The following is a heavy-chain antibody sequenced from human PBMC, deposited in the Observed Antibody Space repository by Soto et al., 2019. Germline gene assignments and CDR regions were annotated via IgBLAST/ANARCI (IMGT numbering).Heavy chain of an antibody. CDR2: IWSDGSNE. J-gene: IGHJ6*02. Sequence: GGSLRLSCAASGFTFSSYGMHWVRQAPGKGLERVAVIWSDGSNEYYADSVKGRFTISRDNSKNTLYLQMNSLRAEDTAVYYCARDFGVSNTAMVRPYYYYYGMDVWGQGTTVTVSS. CDR1: GFTFSSYG. V-gene: IGHV3-33*01. CDR3: ARDFGVSNTAMVRPYYYYYGMDV. D-gene: IGHD5-18*01.